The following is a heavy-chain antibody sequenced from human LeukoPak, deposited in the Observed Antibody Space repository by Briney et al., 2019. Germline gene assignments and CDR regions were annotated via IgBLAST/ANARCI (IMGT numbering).Heavy chain of an antibody. CDR1: GFMFSSNW. J-gene: IGHJ4*02. CDR3: ARAIRFFDWLT. Sequence: PGGSPRLSCEASGFMFSSNWMSWVRQAPGQGLEWVANINQDGSEKHYMKSVKGRFTISRENAKNSLYLQMNSLRAEDTAVYYCARAIRFFDWLTWGQGTLVIVSS. V-gene: IGHV3-7*04. CDR2: INQDGSEK. D-gene: IGHD3-9*01.